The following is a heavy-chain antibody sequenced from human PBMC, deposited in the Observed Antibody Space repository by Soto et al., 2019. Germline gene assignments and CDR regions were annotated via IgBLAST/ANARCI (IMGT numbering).Heavy chain of an antibody. CDR3: AKAESSYASGWYAY. V-gene: IGHV3-23*01. D-gene: IGHD6-19*01. CDR1: GFTFSSYA. CDR2: ISSAGRT. Sequence: EVQLLESGGGLVQPGGSLRLSCVASGFTFSSYAMSWVRQAPGKGLEWVSAISSAGRTYYADSVKGRFTISRDNSKNTLYLQMNSRRAEDTAVHYCAKAESSYASGWYAYWGQGTLVTVSS. J-gene: IGHJ4*02.